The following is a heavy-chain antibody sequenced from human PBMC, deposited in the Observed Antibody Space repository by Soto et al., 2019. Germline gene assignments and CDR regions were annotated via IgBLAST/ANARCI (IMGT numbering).Heavy chain of an antibody. J-gene: IGHJ3*02. CDR2: INAGNGNT. Sequence: ASVKVSCKASGYTFTGYAIHWVRQAPGQRLEWMGWINAGNGNTKYSQKFQGRVTITRDTSASTAYMEVSSLRSEDTALYYCAREQSGEIMTMTDAFDIWGQGTMVTV. V-gene: IGHV1-3*01. CDR1: GYTFTGYA. CDR3: AREQSGEIMTMTDAFDI. D-gene: IGHD3-16*01.